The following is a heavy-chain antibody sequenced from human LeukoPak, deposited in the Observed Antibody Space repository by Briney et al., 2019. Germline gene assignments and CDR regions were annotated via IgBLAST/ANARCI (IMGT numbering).Heavy chain of an antibody. V-gene: IGHV3-11*04. CDR1: GFTFSDSY. D-gene: IGHD3-10*01. CDR2: ISSTAYTI. Sequence: GGSLRLSCAASGFTFSDSYMTWIRQAPGKGLEWVSYISSTAYTIFYADSVKGRFTISRDNAKNSLYPQMNSLRAEDTAVYYCARGPTYYYGSGSYGHAFDIWGQGTMDTVSS. CDR3: ARGPTYYYGSGSYGHAFDI. J-gene: IGHJ3*02.